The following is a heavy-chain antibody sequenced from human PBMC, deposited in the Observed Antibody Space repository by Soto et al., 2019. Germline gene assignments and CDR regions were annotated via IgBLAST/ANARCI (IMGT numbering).Heavy chain of an antibody. CDR1: EGTFSSYT. Sequence: QVQLVQSGAEVKKPGSSVKVSCKASEGTFSSYTISWVRQAPGQGLEWMGRIIPILGIANYAQKFQGRVTITADKATSTAYMELSSLRSEDTAVYYCARAALPTAEGMDVWGQGTTVTVSS. D-gene: IGHD4-17*01. J-gene: IGHJ6*02. CDR3: ARAALPTAEGMDV. CDR2: IIPILGIA. V-gene: IGHV1-69*02.